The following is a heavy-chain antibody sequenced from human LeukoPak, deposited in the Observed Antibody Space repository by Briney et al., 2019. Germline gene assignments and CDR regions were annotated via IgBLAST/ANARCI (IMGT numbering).Heavy chain of an antibody. V-gene: IGHV1-8*01. Sequence: ASVKVSCKASGYTFTSYDINWVRQATGQGLEWMGWMNPNSGNTGYAQKFQGRVTMTRNTSISTAYMELSSLRSEDTAVYYCAGVGGSSWWYYYYYMDVWGKGTTVTVSS. CDR3: AGVGGSSWWYYYYYMDV. J-gene: IGHJ6*03. CDR1: GYTFTSYD. D-gene: IGHD6-13*01. CDR2: MNPNSGNT.